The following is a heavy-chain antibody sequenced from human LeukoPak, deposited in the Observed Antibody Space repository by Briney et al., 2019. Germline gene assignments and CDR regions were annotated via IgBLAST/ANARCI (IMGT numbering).Heavy chain of an antibody. D-gene: IGHD3-22*01. CDR3: ARGPPVYYDNGGYYFFDY. CDR1: GGSFSGYY. Sequence: SETLSLTCAVNGGSFSGYYWTWIRQSPGKGLEWIGEIDHSGSTNYNPSLKSRVTISVDTSKNQFSLKLSSVTAADTAAYYCARGPPVYYDNGGYYFFDYWGQGTLVTVSS. J-gene: IGHJ4*02. V-gene: IGHV4-34*01. CDR2: IDHSGST.